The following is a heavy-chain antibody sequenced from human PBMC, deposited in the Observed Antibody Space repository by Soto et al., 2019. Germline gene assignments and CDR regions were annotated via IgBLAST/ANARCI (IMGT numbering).Heavy chain of an antibody. CDR3: ARARIMWTLYFFGY. CDR1: GDSVSNTNYF. CDR2: VYYTVTT. Sequence: SETLSLTCTVSGDSVSNTNYFLSWIRHPPGKGLEGSVYVYYTVTTDYTPSFKSRATMSILPSKNQSSRKVNSVPAADTAVYFCARARIMWTLYFFGYWGQGAPVTVSS. V-gene: IGHV4-61*01. J-gene: IGHJ4*02. D-gene: IGHD3-3*01.